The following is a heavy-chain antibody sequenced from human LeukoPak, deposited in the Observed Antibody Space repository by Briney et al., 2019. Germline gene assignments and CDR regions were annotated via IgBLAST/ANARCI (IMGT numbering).Heavy chain of an antibody. D-gene: IGHD3-10*01. Sequence: GGSLRRYCVASGFTFDSYAMSWVRQAPGKGPEWVSVISYNGGRILYADSVKGRFTISRDNSKNTLYLQMNSLRAEDTAIYYCARERWQVWSQFDYWGQGTLVTVSS. CDR1: GFTFDSYA. J-gene: IGHJ4*02. CDR2: ISYNGGRI. CDR3: ARERWQVWSQFDY. V-gene: IGHV3-23*01.